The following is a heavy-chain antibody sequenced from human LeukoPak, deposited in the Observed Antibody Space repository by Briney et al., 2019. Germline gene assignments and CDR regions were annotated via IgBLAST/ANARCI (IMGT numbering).Heavy chain of an antibody. V-gene: IGHV4-59*08. CDR3: ARRGYSYYMDV. CDR2: IYYSGST. Sequence: SETLSLTCTASGGPISSYFWSWIRQPPGKGLEWIGYIYYSGSTNYNPSLKSRVTISVDTSKNQFSLKLSSVTAADTAVYYCARRGYSYYMDVWGKGTTVTVSS. D-gene: IGHD5-18*01. CDR1: GGPISSYF. J-gene: IGHJ6*03.